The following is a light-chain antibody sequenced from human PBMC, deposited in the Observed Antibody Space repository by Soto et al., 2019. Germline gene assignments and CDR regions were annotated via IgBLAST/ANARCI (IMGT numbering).Light chain of an antibody. CDR3: SSYTDDRSYV. V-gene: IGLV2-8*01. CDR1: SSDVGRYDY. J-gene: IGLJ1*01. Sequence: QSVLTQPHSASGSPGQSVTFSCTGTSSDVGRYDYVSWYQQHPGKAPKLLIYGVTRRPSGVPDRFSGSKSGNTASLTISGLQNEDEADYYCSSYTDDRSYVFGSGTKVTVL. CDR2: GVT.